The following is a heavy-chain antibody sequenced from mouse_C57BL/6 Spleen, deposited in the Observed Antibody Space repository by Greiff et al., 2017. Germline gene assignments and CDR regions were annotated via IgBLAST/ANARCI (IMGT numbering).Heavy chain of an antibody. J-gene: IGHJ4*01. V-gene: IGHV1-69*01. CDR1: GYTFTSYW. CDR2: IDPSDSYT. CDR3: VYGSSFYAMDY. D-gene: IGHD1-1*01. Sequence: VQLQQPGAELVMPGASVKLSCKASGYTFTSYWMHWVKQRPGQGLEWIGEIDPSDSYTNYNQKFKGKSTLTVDKSSSTAYMQLSSLTSEDSAVYYCVYGSSFYAMDYWGQGTSVTVSS.